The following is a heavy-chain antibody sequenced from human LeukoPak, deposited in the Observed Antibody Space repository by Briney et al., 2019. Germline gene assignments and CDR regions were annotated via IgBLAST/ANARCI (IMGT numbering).Heavy chain of an antibody. CDR2: ISNNGGST. J-gene: IGHJ4*02. V-gene: IGHV3-64D*09. Sequence: PGGSLRLSCSASGFTFSSYPIHWVRQAPGTGLEYVSVISNNGGSTFYADSVKGRFTISRDNSKNTLFLQMSGLRVEDTAVYYCVKGGPSTRTFDYWGQGTLVTVSS. D-gene: IGHD2-15*01. CDR1: GFTFSSYP. CDR3: VKGGPSTRTFDY.